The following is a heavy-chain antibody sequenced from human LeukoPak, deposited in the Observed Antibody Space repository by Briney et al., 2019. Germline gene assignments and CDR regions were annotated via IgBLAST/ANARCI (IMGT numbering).Heavy chain of an antibody. V-gene: IGHV1-18*01. CDR1: GYTFTSYG. J-gene: IGHJ4*02. CDR3: ARAESYYYGSGSLSY. CDR2: ISAYNGNT. D-gene: IGHD3-10*01. Sequence: GASVKVSCKASGYTFTSYGISWVRQAPGQGLEWMGWISAYNGNTNYAQKLQGRVTMTTDTSTSTAYMELRSLRSDDTAVYYCARAESYYYGSGSLSYWGQGTLVTVSS.